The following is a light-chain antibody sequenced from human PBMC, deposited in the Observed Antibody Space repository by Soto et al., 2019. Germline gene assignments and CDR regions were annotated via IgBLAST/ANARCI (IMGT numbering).Light chain of an antibody. CDR1: SSNIGSNT. CDR3: AAWDDSLNGPL. CDR2: SNT. Sequence: QSVLTQPPSASGTPGQRVTISCSGSSSNIGSNTVNWYQQLPGTAPKLLIYSNTQRPSGVPDRFSGSKSGTSASLAISGLQSGGGGYYYCAAWDDSLNGPLFGGGTKVTVL. V-gene: IGLV1-44*01. J-gene: IGLJ3*02.